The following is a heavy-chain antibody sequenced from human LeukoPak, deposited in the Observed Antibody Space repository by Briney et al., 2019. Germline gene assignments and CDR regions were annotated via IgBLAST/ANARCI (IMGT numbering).Heavy chain of an antibody. J-gene: IGHJ5*02. CDR2: INPIGART. D-gene: IGHD6-6*01. V-gene: IGHV1-46*01. Sequence: GASVKVSCKASGYTFTSYYMHWVRQAPGQGLELVGIINPIGARTSYAQKFQGRGTMPRDMSTSTVYMELSRLRPEDTRLYYCARDLEQGSTSSPWFDPWGQGTLVTVSS. CDR1: GYTFTSYY. CDR3: ARDLEQGSTSSPWFDP.